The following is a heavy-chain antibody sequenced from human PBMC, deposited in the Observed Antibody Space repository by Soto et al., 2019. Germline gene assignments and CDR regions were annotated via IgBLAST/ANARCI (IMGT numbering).Heavy chain of an antibody. Sequence: GGSLSLSCAASGFTFSSYSMNWVRQAPGKGLEWVSYISSSSSTIYYADSVKGRFTISRDNAKNSLYLQMNSLRDEDTAVYYCASGGDIVVVVAATPPFYGMDVWGQGTTVTVSS. CDR2: ISSSSSTI. CDR1: GFTFSSYS. J-gene: IGHJ6*02. CDR3: ASGGDIVVVVAATPPFYGMDV. V-gene: IGHV3-48*02. D-gene: IGHD2-15*01.